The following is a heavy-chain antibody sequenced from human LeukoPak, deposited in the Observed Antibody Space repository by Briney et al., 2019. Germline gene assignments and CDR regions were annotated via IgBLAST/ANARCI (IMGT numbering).Heavy chain of an antibody. CDR3: ARVEYSGSYPDYYYYYMDV. CDR1: GGSISSGDYY. CDR2: IYYSGST. V-gene: IGHV4-30-4*08. D-gene: IGHD1-26*01. J-gene: IGHJ6*03. Sequence: SQTLSLTCTVSGGSISSGDYYWSWIRQPPGKGLEWIGYIYYSGSTYYNPSLKSRVTISVDTSKNQFSLKLSSVTAADTAVYYCARVEYSGSYPDYYYYYMDVWGKGTTVTVSS.